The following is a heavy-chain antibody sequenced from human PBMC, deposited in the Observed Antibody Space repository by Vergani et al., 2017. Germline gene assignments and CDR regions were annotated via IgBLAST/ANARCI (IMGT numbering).Heavy chain of an antibody. Sequence: QVQLPQWGAGLLKPSETLSLTCAVYGGSFSGYYWSWIRQPPGKGLEWIGEINHSGSTNYNPSLKSRVTISVDTSKNQFSLKLSSVTAADTAVYYCARGPGVVVVAATRGGFDYWGQGTLVTVSS. CDR3: ARGPGVVVVAATRGGFDY. J-gene: IGHJ4*02. V-gene: IGHV4-34*01. D-gene: IGHD2-15*01. CDR1: GGSFSGYY. CDR2: INHSGST.